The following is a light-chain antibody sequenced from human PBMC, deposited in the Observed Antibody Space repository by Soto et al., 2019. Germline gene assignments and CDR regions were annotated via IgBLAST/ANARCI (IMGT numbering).Light chain of an antibody. Sequence: DIQMTQSPSSLSASVGDRVTITCRASQSISNYLNWYQQKPGKAPKLLIYAASNLQSGVPSRFSGSGSGTDFTLTISYLQPEDFATFYCQQSYSTPPTFGGGTKVEVK. CDR2: AAS. CDR1: QSISNY. J-gene: IGKJ4*01. CDR3: QQSYSTPPT. V-gene: IGKV1-39*01.